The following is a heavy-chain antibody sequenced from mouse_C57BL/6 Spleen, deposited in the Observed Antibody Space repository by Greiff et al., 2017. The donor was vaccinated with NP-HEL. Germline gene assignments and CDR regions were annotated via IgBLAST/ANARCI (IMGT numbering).Heavy chain of an antibody. CDR3: TRDGGFAY. CDR2: IRLKSDNYAT. J-gene: IGHJ3*01. D-gene: IGHD3-3*01. CDR1: GFTFSNYW. Sequence: EVKLEESGGGLVQPGGSMKLSCVASGFTFSNYWMNWVRQSPEKGLEWVAQIRLKSDNYATHYAESVKGRSTISRDDSKSSVYLQMNNLRAEDTGIYYCTRDGGFAYWGQGTLVTVSA. V-gene: IGHV6-3*01.